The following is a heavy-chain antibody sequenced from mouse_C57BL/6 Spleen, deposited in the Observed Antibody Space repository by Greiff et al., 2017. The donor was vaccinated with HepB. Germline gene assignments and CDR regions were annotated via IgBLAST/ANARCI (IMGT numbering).Heavy chain of an antibody. J-gene: IGHJ4*01. V-gene: IGHV5-17*01. Sequence: EVKVEESGGGLVKPGGSLKLSCAASGFTFSDYGMHWVRQAPEKGLEWVAYISSGSSTIYYADTVKGRFTISRDNAKNTLFLQMTSLRSEDTSMYYCARIYYYGYYAMDYWGQGTSVTVSS. D-gene: IGHD1-1*01. CDR2: ISSGSSTI. CDR3: ARIYYYGYYAMDY. CDR1: GFTFSDYG.